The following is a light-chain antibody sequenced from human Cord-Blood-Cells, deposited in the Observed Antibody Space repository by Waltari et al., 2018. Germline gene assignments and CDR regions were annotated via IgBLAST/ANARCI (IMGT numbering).Light chain of an antibody. CDR3: SSYTSSRRV. CDR1: SSDVGGYYY. J-gene: IGLJ2*01. V-gene: IGLV2-14*01. Sequence: QSALTQPASVSGSPGQSITISCPGTSSDVGGYYYVYWYQQHPSKAPKLMIYEVSNRPSGVSNRFSSSKSGNTASLTISGLQAEDEADYYCSSYTSSRRVFGGGTKLTVL. CDR2: EVS.